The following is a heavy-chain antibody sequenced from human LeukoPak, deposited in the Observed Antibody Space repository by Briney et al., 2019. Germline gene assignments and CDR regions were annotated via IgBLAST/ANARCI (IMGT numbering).Heavy chain of an antibody. CDR2: ITSDAGTI. V-gene: IGHV3-48*01. J-gene: IGHJ4*02. CDR3: VRDAEQGYQMVAIK. D-gene: IGHD2-21*01. Sequence: RGSLRLSCATSGFIFSNYAMNWVRQAPGEGLEWISYITSDAGTINYADSVKGRFTISRDNVKNSLYLQMNSLTVEDTAVYYCVRDAEQGYQMVAIKWGQGTLVTVSS. CDR1: GFIFSNYA.